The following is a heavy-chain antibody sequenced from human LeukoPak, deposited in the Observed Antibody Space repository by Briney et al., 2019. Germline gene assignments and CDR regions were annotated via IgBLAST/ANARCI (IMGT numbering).Heavy chain of an antibody. CDR2: TRYDGNYV. CDR3: AKEDYFDRHGYYLYYSYYMDV. D-gene: IGHD3-22*01. Sequence: PGGSLRLSCEASGLNFSTYGMHWVRQAPGKGLEWVGFTRYDGNYVKYADSVKGRFTISRDNSKKTLYLQMNSLRPADTAVYFCAKEDYFDRHGYYLYYSYYMDVWGKGATVVVSS. V-gene: IGHV3-30*02. CDR1: GLNFSTYG. J-gene: IGHJ6*03.